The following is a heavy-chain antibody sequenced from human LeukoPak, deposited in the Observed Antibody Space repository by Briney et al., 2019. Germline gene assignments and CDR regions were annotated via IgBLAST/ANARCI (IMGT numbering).Heavy chain of an antibody. J-gene: IGHJ4*02. CDR2: ISSSGRSM. D-gene: IGHD5-24*01. CDR3: VREAMALARE. V-gene: IGHV3-11*01. Sequence: GGSLRLSCAASGFTFSNYYMNWIRQAPGKGLEWVSYISSSGRSMYYADSVKGRFTISRDNAQNSLYLQMNSLRDEDTAVYYCVREAMALAREWGQGTLVTVSS. CDR1: GFTFSNYY.